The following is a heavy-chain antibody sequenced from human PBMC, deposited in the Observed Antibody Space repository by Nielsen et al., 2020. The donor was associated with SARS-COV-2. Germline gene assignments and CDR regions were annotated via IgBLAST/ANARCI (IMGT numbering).Heavy chain of an antibody. V-gene: IGHV4-59*12. D-gene: IGHD6-19*01. J-gene: IGHJ6*02. CDR3: ARNSGWYPNVNKYYYYGMDV. CDR2: IHYTGTT. Sequence: PGKGLEWIGYIHYTGTTDYNPSLKSRVTISVDTSKNQFSLKLSSVTAADTAVYYCARNSGWYPNVNKYYYYGMDVWGQGTTVTVSS.